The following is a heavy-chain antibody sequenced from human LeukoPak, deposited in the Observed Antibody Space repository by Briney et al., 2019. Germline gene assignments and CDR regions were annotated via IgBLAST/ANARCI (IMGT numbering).Heavy chain of an antibody. D-gene: IGHD3-3*01. CDR3: AKDLHTYYDFWSGYSKGAR. Sequence: PGRSLRLSCEASGFTFSTYGMHWVRQAPGKGLEWVALISYDGSDKNYADSVKGRFTISRDNSKSTLYLQMNSLRAEDTAVYYCAKDLHTYYDFWSGYSKGARWGQGTLVTVSS. V-gene: IGHV3-30*18. CDR2: ISYDGSDK. J-gene: IGHJ4*02. CDR1: GFTFSTYG.